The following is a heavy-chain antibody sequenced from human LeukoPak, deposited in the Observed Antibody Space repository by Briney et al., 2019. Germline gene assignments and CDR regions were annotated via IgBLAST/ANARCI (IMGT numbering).Heavy chain of an antibody. Sequence: GGSMRLSCAASGFTFSSYAMSWVRQAPGKGLEWVSSISGSGGSTYYADSVKGRFTISRENSKNTLYLQMNSLRAEDTAVYYCAKEDRGDDYFDYWGQGTLVTVSS. D-gene: IGHD3-10*01. J-gene: IGHJ4*02. V-gene: IGHV3-23*01. CDR3: AKEDRGDDYFDY. CDR2: ISGSGGST. CDR1: GFTFSSYA.